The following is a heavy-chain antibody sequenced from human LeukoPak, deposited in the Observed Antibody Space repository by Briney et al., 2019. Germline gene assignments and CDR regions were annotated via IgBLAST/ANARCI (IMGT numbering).Heavy chain of an antibody. CDR2: IYHSGST. CDR1: GYSISSGYY. V-gene: IGHV4-38-2*02. D-gene: IGHD5-12*01. CDR3: ARGLLTKAGPITNYYFDY. Sequence: PSETLSLTCTVSGYSISSGYYWGWIRQPPGKGLEWIGSIYHSGSTYYNPSLKSRVTISVDTSKNQFSLKLSSVTAADTAVYYCARGLLTKAGPITNYYFDYWGQGTLVTVS. J-gene: IGHJ4*02.